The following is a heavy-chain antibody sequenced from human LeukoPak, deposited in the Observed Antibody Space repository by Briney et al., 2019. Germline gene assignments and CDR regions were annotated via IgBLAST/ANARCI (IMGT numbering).Heavy chain of an antibody. CDR2: IIPILGIA. CDR1: GGTFSSYA. CDR3: ARQYCSGGSCYSDSYYYYGMDV. J-gene: IGHJ6*02. V-gene: IGHV1-69*10. Sequence: SVKVSCKASGGTFSSYAINWVRQAPGQGLEWMGRIIPILGIANYAQKFQGRVTITADKSTSTAYVELSSLRSEDTAVYYCARQYCSGGSCYSDSYYYYGMDVWGQGTTVTVSS. D-gene: IGHD2-15*01.